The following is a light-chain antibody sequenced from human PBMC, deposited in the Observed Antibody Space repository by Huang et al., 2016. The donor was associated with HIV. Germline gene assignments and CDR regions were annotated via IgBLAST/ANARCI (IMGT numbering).Light chain of an antibody. J-gene: IGKJ1*01. V-gene: IGKV3-20*01. CDR2: AAS. CDR3: QQYALSPWT. Sequence: EIVLTQSPGTLSLSPGQRLTLSCRASQTVSNDYLAWYQRKPGQSSRLLIYAASTRAAGIPDRFSGSGSATDFILTVSRLEPEDSAVYYCQQYALSPWTFGHGTKVEI. CDR1: QTVSNDY.